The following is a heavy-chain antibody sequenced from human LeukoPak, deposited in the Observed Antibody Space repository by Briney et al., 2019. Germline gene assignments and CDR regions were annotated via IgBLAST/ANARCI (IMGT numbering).Heavy chain of an antibody. D-gene: IGHD3-10*01. CDR3: VRGSSGTAVRGVSWAWFDP. CDR2: IKPDGSEK. V-gene: IGHV3-7*05. J-gene: IGHJ5*02. Sequence: GGLRLSCAASGFTFSNYWMIWVRQAPGKGLEWVANIKPDGSEKYFVDSVRGRFTISRDNVMNSLYLHMNSLRDDDTAVYYCVRGSSGTAVRGVSWAWFDPWGQGTLVTVSS. CDR1: GFTFSNYW.